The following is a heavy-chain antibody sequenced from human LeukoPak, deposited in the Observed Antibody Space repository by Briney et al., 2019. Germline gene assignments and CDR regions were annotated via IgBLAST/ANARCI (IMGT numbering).Heavy chain of an antibody. CDR1: GFTFSSYS. CDR3: ARERRVAAAPYFDY. Sequence: GGSLRLSCAASGFTFSSYSMNWVRQAPGKGLEWVAVISYDGSSKYYADSVKGRFTISRDNSKNTLDLQMSSLRTEDTAVYYCARERRVAAAPYFDYWGQGTLVLVSA. J-gene: IGHJ4*02. D-gene: IGHD6-13*01. CDR2: ISYDGSSK. V-gene: IGHV3-30*03.